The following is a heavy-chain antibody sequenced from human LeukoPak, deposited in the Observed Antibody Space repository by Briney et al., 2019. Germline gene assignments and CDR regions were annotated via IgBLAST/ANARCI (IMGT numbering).Heavy chain of an antibody. CDR2: IRSSSSYK. V-gene: IGHV3-21*01. CDR3: ARGGGFCGGDCYGIDY. J-gene: IGHJ4*02. D-gene: IGHD2-21*01. Sequence: GGSLSLSCAASGFTFSTYSMNWVRQAPGKGLEWVASIRSSSSYKNDADSVKGRFTISRDDAKNSLYLQMNSLRAEDTAVYYCARGGGFCGGDCYGIDYWGQGTLVTVSP. CDR1: GFTFSTYS.